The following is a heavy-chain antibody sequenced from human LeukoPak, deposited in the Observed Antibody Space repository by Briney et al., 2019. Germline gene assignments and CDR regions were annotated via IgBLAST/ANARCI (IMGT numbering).Heavy chain of an antibody. V-gene: IGHV1-8*01. CDR3: ARDRGSYHLY. Sequence: GASVKVSCKTSGYTFTSYDINWVRQAAGQGLEWMGWMNPNSGNTGYAQKFQGRVTMTRDTSIRTAFLELSNLRSEDTAVYYCARDRGSYHLYWGQGTLVTVSS. CDR2: MNPNSGNT. J-gene: IGHJ4*02. CDR1: GYTFTSYD. D-gene: IGHD1-26*01.